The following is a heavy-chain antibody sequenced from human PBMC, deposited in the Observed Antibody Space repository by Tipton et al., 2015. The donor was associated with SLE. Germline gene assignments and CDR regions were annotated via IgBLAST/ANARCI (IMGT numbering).Heavy chain of an antibody. J-gene: IGHJ2*01. V-gene: IGHV4-61*03. CDR2: IHYSGST. Sequence: TLSLTCTVSGGSVSSGSYYWNWIRQPQEKGLECIGYIHYSGSTNYNPSLKSRITISVDTAKNHFSLNLSSVTAADTAAYYCAREVEGYFDQGGRGTLGTVS. CDR1: GGSVSSGSYY. CDR3: AREVEGYFDQ.